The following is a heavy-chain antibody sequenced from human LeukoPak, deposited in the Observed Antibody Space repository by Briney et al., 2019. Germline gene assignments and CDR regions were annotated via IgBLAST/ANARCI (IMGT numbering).Heavy chain of an antibody. J-gene: IGHJ3*02. CDR1: GYTLTELS. Sequence: ASVEVSCKVSGYTLTELSMHWVRQAPGKGLEWMGGFDPEDGETIYAQKFQGRVTMTEDTSTDTAYMELSSLRSEDTAVYYCATGYGSGSYYHDAFDIWGQGTMVTVSS. D-gene: IGHD3-10*01. CDR3: ATGYGSGSYYHDAFDI. V-gene: IGHV1-24*01. CDR2: FDPEDGET.